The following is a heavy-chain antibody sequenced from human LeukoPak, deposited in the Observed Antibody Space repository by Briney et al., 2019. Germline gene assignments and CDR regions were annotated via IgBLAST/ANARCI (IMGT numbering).Heavy chain of an antibody. V-gene: IGHV3-7*03. Sequence: PGGYLRLPCAASGFMFSSNWMSWVRLAPGKGLEWVANIKEDGTETYYVDSVKGRFTISRDNAKNSLYLQMNSLRVEDTAVYYCAKEGRSLQTYWGQGTLVTVSS. CDR2: IKEDGTET. D-gene: IGHD5-24*01. CDR1: GFMFSSNW. J-gene: IGHJ4*02. CDR3: AKEGRSLQTY.